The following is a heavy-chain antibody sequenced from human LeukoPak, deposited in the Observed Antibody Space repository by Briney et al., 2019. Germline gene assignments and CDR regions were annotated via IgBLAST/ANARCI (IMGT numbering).Heavy chain of an antibody. Sequence: SETLSLTCTVSGGSISSYYWSWIRQPPGKGLEWIGYTYYSGSTNYNPSLKSRVTISVDTSKNQFSLKLSSVTAADTAVYYCARGGDPGVTEEYNWFDPWGQGTLVTVSS. CDR2: TYYSGST. V-gene: IGHV4-59*01. CDR1: GGSISSYY. D-gene: IGHD7-27*01. CDR3: ARGGDPGVTEEYNWFDP. J-gene: IGHJ5*02.